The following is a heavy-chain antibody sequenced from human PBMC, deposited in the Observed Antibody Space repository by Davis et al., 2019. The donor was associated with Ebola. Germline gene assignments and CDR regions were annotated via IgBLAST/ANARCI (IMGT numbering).Heavy chain of an antibody. CDR1: GGPISSYH. D-gene: IGHD3-3*01. Sequence: PSETLSPTCTAPGGPISSYHWSWIRQPPGKGLEWIGYFYYSGSTNYNPSLKSRVTISVDTSKNQFSLKLSSVTAADTAVYYCARKYYDFENYYYYMDVWGKGTTVTVSS. CDR2: FYYSGST. J-gene: IGHJ6*03. CDR3: ARKYYDFENYYYYMDV. V-gene: IGHV4-59*01.